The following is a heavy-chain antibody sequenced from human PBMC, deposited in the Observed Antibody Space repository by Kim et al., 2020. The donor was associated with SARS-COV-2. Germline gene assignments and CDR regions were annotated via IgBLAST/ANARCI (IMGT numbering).Heavy chain of an antibody. CDR1: GFTFSDYY. CDR3: ARWSSGYDTALPCY. Sequence: GGSLRLSCVASGFTFSDYYMSWIRQAPGKGLEWVSYISYSSSYSNSADSLQGRFTISRYNAKNSLYLHINLLRAEDTAVYFFARWSSGYDTALPCYCGQG. D-gene: IGHD5-12*01. V-gene: IGHV3-11*03. CDR2: ISYSSSYS. J-gene: IGHJ4*02.